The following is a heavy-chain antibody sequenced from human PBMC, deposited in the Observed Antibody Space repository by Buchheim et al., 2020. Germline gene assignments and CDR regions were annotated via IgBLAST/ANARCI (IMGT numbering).Heavy chain of an antibody. CDR3: ARGTISSNWYYFDY. Sequence: QVQLVQSGAEVKKPGASVKVSCKASGYTFTGYYMHWVRQAPGQGLEWMGWMNPNSGNTGYAQKFQGRVTMTRNTSISTAYMELSSLRSEDTAVYYCARGTISSNWYYFDYWGQGTL. J-gene: IGHJ4*02. D-gene: IGHD6-13*01. V-gene: IGHV1-8*02. CDR1: GYTFTGYY. CDR2: MNPNSGNT.